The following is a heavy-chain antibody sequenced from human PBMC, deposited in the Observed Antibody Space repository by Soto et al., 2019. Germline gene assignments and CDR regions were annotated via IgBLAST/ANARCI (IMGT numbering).Heavy chain of an antibody. CDR2: ICGGGDGT. Sequence: EVQLLESGGGLVRPGGSLRLSCAASGFTFYNYAMNWVRQAPGKGLEWVSTICGGGDGTYYADSVKGRFTISRDNSRNTVYLQMNSLRAEDTAVYYCAKKGLGSLATYCTTGDCHYAFDVWGQGTLVTVSS. CDR1: GFTFYNYA. D-gene: IGHD2-8*01. CDR3: AKKGLGSLATYCTTGDCHYAFDV. V-gene: IGHV3-23*01. J-gene: IGHJ3*01.